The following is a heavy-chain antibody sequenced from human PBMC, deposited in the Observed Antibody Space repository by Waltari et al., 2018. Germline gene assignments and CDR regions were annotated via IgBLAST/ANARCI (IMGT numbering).Heavy chain of an antibody. Sequence: QVQLVQSGAEVKTPGASVKGSCKAAGYTFTSYDINWESQATGQGPEWPGRMNPNSGNTGYAQKFQGRVTITRNTSISTAYMELSSLRSEDTAVYYCARGRDGYNFDDYWGQGTLVTVSS. J-gene: IGHJ4*02. CDR2: MNPNSGNT. CDR1: GYTFTSYD. V-gene: IGHV1-8*03. CDR3: ARGRDGYNFDDY. D-gene: IGHD5-12*01.